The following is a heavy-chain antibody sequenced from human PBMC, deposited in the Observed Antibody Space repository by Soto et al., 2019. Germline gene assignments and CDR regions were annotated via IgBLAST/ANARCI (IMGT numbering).Heavy chain of an antibody. Sequence: ASVKVSCKSSGYTFTSYGISCVRQAPGQGLEWLGRIIPIFGSANYAQKFQGRVTITADESTTTAYMELSSLRSDDTAVYYCAKDGGKDGYFGNWFDPWGQGTLVTVSS. J-gene: IGHJ5*02. CDR3: AKDGGKDGYFGNWFDP. D-gene: IGHD5-12*01. CDR1: GYTFTSYG. CDR2: IIPIFGSA. V-gene: IGHV1-69*13.